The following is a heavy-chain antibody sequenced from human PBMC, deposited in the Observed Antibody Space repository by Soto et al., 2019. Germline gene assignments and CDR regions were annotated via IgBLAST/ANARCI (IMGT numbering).Heavy chain of an antibody. Sequence: SETLSLTCTVSGGSISSYYWSWIRQPPGKGLEWIGYIYYSGSTNYNPSLKSRVTISVDTSKNQFSPKLSSVTAADTAVYYCARGLTSIAAPPDYWGQGTLVTVSS. CDR3: ARGLTSIAAPPDY. V-gene: IGHV4-59*01. D-gene: IGHD6-6*01. CDR2: IYYSGST. J-gene: IGHJ4*02. CDR1: GGSISSYY.